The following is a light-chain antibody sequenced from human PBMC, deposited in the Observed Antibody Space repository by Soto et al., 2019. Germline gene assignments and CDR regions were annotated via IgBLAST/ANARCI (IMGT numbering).Light chain of an antibody. CDR1: SSDVGGYDY. CDR2: EVN. V-gene: IGLV2-14*01. Sequence: QSALTQPASVTGSRGQSITISCTGTSSDVGGYDYVSWYQLHPGKAPKLMVFEVNNRPSGVSYRFSGSKSGNTASLTISGIQAEDEADYFCSSYSISTPNLFGEGTKVTVL. J-gene: IGLJ1*01. CDR3: SSYSISTPNL.